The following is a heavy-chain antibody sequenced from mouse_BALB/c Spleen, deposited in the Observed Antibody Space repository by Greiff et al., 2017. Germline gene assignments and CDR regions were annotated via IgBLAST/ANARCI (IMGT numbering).Heavy chain of an antibody. J-gene: IGHJ2*01. D-gene: IGHD3-3*01. CDR3: ARGGTFDY. CDR2: ISSGGST. V-gene: IGHV5-6-5*01. CDR1: GFTFSSYA. Sequence: EVMLVDSGGGLVKPGGSLKLSCAASGFTFSSYAMSWVRQTPEKRLEWVASISSGGSTYYPDSVKGRFTISRDNARNILYLQMSSLRSEDTAMYYCARGGTFDYWGQGTTLTVSS.